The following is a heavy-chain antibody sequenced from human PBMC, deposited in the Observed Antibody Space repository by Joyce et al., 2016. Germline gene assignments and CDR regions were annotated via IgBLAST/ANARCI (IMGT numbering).Heavy chain of an antibody. D-gene: IGHD3-16*01. CDR3: ARGGGVHNSYAEYFQH. CDR1: GASINSYY. V-gene: IGHV4-59*01. J-gene: IGHJ1*01. CDR2: IYYSGST. Sequence: QVQLQGSGPGLVKPSETLSLTCTVSGASINSYYWNWIRQPPGKGLEWNGHIYYSGSTNYNPSLKSRVTIAVDTSKNQFSLNLRSVTAADTAVYYCARGGGVHNSYAEYFQHWGQGTLVTVSS.